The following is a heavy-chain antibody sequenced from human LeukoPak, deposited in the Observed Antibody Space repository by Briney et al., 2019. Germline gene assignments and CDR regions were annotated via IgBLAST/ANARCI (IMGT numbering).Heavy chain of an antibody. J-gene: IGHJ5*02. V-gene: IGHV4-31*11. Sequence: SETLSLTCAVYGGSFSGYYWSWIRQHPGKGLEWIGYIYYSGSTYYNPSLKSRVTISVDTSKNQFSLKLSSVTAADTAVYYCARDLRGKHDPWGQGTLVTVSS. D-gene: IGHD3-10*01. CDR2: IYYSGST. CDR1: GGSFSGYY. CDR3: ARDLRGKHDP.